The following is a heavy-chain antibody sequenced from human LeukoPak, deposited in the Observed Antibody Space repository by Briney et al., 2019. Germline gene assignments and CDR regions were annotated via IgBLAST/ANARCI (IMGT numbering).Heavy chain of an antibody. J-gene: IGHJ4*02. CDR3: AKDAPVNIVVVPAANS. CDR1: GFTFSSYA. D-gene: IGHD2-2*01. Sequence: PGGSLTLSCAASGFTFSSYAMSWVRQAPGKGLEWVSAISGSGGSTYYADSVKGRLTISRDNSKNTLYLQMNSLRAEDTAVYYCAKDAPVNIVVVPAANSWGQGTLVTVSS. CDR2: ISGSGGST. V-gene: IGHV3-23*01.